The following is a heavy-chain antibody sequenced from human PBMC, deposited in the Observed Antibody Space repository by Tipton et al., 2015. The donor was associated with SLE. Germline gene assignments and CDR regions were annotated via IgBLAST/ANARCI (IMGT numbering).Heavy chain of an antibody. CDR3: ARAAMSSGWPGGYYYYMDV. J-gene: IGHJ6*03. V-gene: IGHV3-66*02. Sequence: SLRLSCAASGFTVSSNYMSWVRQAPGKGLEWVSVIYSGGSTYYADSVKGRFTISRDNSKNTLYLQMNSLRAEDTAVYYCARAAMSSGWPGGYYYYMDVWGKGTTVTVSS. D-gene: IGHD6-19*01. CDR1: GFTVSSNY. CDR2: IYSGGST.